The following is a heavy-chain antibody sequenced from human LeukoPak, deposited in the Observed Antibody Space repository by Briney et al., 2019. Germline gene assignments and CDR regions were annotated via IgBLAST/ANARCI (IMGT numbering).Heavy chain of an antibody. J-gene: IGHJ6*02. CDR3: ARVRLDILTGYPYGYYYGMDV. V-gene: IGHV1-69*04. CDR1: GVTFSSYA. Sequence: ASVKVSCKASGVTFSSYAINWMRQAPGQGLEWMGRIIPVFGITNYAQTFQGRVTITADKSTNTAYMELSSLRSEDTAVYYCARVRLDILTGYPYGYYYGMDVWGQGTTVTVSS. CDR2: IIPVFGIT. D-gene: IGHD3-9*01.